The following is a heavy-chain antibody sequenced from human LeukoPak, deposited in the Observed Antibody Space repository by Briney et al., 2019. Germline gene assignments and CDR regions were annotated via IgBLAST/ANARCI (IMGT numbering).Heavy chain of an antibody. CDR1: GASVSSASY. CDR3: ARSRAFNSGAFDP. CDR2: IYNGVNT. D-gene: IGHD1-26*01. V-gene: IGHV4-61*01. J-gene: IGHJ5*02. Sequence: SETLPLTCTVSGASVSSASYWTWIRQPPGKGVEWIAHIYNGVNTNYNPSLKSRVTISVDTSKNQFSLRLNSVTAADTAVYYCARSRAFNSGAFDPWGQGSLVTVSS.